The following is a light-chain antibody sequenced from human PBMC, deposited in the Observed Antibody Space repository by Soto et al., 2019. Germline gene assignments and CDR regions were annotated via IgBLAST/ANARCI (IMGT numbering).Light chain of an antibody. CDR1: SSNIGSNY. V-gene: IGLV1-47*01. Sequence: QSALTQPPSASGTPGQRVTISCSGSSSNIGSNYVYWYQQLPGTAPKLLIYRNNQRPSGVPDRFSGSKSGTSASLALSGLRSEDEADYYCAAWDDSLSGPLYVFGTGTKVTVL. CDR2: RNN. J-gene: IGLJ1*01. CDR3: AAWDDSLSGPLYV.